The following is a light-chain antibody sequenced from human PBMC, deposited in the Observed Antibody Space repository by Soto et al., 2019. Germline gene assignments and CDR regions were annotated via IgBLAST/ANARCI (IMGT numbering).Light chain of an antibody. CDR2: DAS. J-gene: IGKJ4*01. CDR1: QSISSY. CDR3: QQFSSYPLT. Sequence: IQMTQSPCSLSASVGDRVTITCRASQSISSYLNWYQQKPGKAPKLLIYDASSLESGVPSRFSGSGSGTDFTLTISRLEPEDFAVYYCQQFSSYPLTFGGGTKVDIK. V-gene: IGKV1-13*02.